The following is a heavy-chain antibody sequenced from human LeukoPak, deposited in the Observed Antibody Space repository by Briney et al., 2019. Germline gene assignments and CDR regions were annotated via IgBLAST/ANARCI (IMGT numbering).Heavy chain of an antibody. CDR1: GDSIRSSSDY. V-gene: IGHV4-39*01. CDR3: ARRSVGGYSYVDAFDI. J-gene: IGHJ3*02. Sequence: NSSETLSLTCTVSGDSIRSSSDYWAWIRQPPGKGLEWIGSLYYSGNTYYNPSLKSRITISVDTSKNQFSLKLSSVTAADTAVYYCARRSVGGYSYVDAFDIWGQGTMVTVSS. CDR2: LYYSGNT. D-gene: IGHD5-18*01.